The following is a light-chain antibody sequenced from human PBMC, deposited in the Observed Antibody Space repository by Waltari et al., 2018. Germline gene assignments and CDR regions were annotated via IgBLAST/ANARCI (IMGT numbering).Light chain of an antibody. CDR1: SSDIGTYNY. J-gene: IGLJ3*02. CDR3: SSYTSTDTWV. CDR2: AVS. V-gene: IGLV2-14*03. Sequence: QSALTQPASVSGSPGQSTTISCTGTSSDIGTYNYVSWYQQHPGKAPKINIYAVSNRPSVFSKRFSASKSGNTSSLTISGLQAEVAAAYSCSSYTSTDTWVFGGGTKLTVL.